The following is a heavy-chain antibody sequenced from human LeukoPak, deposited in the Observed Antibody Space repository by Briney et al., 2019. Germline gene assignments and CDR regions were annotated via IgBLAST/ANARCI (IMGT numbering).Heavy chain of an antibody. Sequence: ASVKVSCKASGYTFTSYDINWVRQATGQGLEWMGWMNPNSGSTGYAQKFQGRVTMTRNTSISTAYMELSSLRSEDTAVYYCARAVRGGWYYDPWGQGTLVTVSS. CDR1: GYTFTSYD. J-gene: IGHJ5*02. CDR3: ARAVRGGWYYDP. V-gene: IGHV1-8*01. D-gene: IGHD6-19*01. CDR2: MNPNSGST.